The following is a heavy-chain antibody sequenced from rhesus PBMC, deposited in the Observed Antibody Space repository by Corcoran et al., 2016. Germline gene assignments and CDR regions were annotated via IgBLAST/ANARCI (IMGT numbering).Heavy chain of an antibody. V-gene: IGHV4S10*01. Sequence: QVQLQESGPGVVKPSETLSLTCAVSGGSISDSYRWSWIRQPPGKGLELIGYIYGTSTSPNYNPALESRVNISKDTSKNQFSLKLTSVTAADTAVYYCARALYYYSGTYYYYFDYWGQGVLVTVSS. CDR3: ARALYYYSGTYYYYFDY. D-gene: IGHD3-16*01. J-gene: IGHJ4*01. CDR1: GGSISDSYR. CDR2: IYGTSTSP.